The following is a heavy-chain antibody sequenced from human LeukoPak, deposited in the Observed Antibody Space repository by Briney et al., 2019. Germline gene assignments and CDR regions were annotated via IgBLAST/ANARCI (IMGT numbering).Heavy chain of an antibody. D-gene: IGHD2-15*01. CDR3: AKDLTPYCSGGSCYSSHDAFDI. CDR1: GFTFSSYG. CDR2: IWYEESNK. V-gene: IGHV3-33*06. Sequence: GGSLRLAWAAAGFTFSSYGMHWVRQAPGKGLEWVAVIWYEESNKYYADSVKGRFTISRDNSKHTLYLQMNSLRAEDTAVYYCAKDLTPYCSGGSCYSSHDAFDIWGQGTMVTVSS. J-gene: IGHJ3*02.